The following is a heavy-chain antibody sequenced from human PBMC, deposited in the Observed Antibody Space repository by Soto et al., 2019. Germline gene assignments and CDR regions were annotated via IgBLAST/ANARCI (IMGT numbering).Heavy chain of an antibody. CDR3: ARHLSYYDILTGYYGVPLFDY. CDR1: GGSISSGDYY. CDR2: IYYSGST. V-gene: IGHV4-30-4*01. Sequence: PSETLSLTCTVSGGSISSGDYYWSWIRQPPGKGLEWIGYIYYSGSTYYNPSLKSRVTISVDTSKNQFSLKLSSVTAADTAVYYCARHLSYYDILTGYYGVPLFDYWGQGTLVTVSS. J-gene: IGHJ4*02. D-gene: IGHD3-9*01.